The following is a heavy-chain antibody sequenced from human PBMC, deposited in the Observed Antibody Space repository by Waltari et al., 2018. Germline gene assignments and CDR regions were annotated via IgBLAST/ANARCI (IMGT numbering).Heavy chain of an antibody. D-gene: IGHD3-16*02. Sequence: EVQLVESGGGLVQPGGSLRLSCAASGFTFSSYWMSWVRQAPGKGLEWVANIKQDGSEKYYVDSVKGRFTISRDNAKNSLYLQMNSLRAEDTAVYYCARDGKGDYVWGSYRYTGVGAFDIWGQGTMVTVSS. CDR3: ARDGKGDYVWGSYRYTGVGAFDI. J-gene: IGHJ3*02. CDR2: IKQDGSEK. V-gene: IGHV3-7*01. CDR1: GFTFSSYW.